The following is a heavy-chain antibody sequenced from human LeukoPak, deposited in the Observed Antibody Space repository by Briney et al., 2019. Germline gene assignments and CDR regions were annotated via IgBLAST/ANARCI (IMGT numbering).Heavy chain of an antibody. CDR3: AKDGGYSYGSFFDY. CDR2: ISYDGSNK. V-gene: IGHV3-30*18. Sequence: GGSLRLSCAASGFTFSSYGMHWVRQAPGKGLEWVAVISYDGSNKYYADSVKGRFTISRDNSKNTLYLQMNSLRAEDTAVYYCAKDGGYSYGSFFDYWGQGTLVTVSS. J-gene: IGHJ4*02. D-gene: IGHD5-18*01. CDR1: GFTFSSYG.